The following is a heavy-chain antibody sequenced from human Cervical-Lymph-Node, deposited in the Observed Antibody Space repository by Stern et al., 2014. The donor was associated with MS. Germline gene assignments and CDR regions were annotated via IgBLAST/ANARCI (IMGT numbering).Heavy chain of an antibody. CDR1: GGSFSGYY. CDR2: VYHSGAT. Sequence: QVQLQQWGAGLLKPSETLSLTCAVYGGSFSGYYLSWVRQPPGKGLEWIGEVYHSGATNYNPSLKSRVPISIDTSKYQVSLNLTSVTAADTALYYCARGRVDVVAATLFYYNAMDIWGQGTTVTVSS. V-gene: IGHV4-34*01. CDR3: ARGRVDVVAATLFYYNAMDI. J-gene: IGHJ6*02. D-gene: IGHD2-15*01.